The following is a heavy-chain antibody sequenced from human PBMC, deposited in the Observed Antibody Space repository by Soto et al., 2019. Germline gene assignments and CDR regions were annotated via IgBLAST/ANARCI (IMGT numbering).Heavy chain of an antibody. Sequence: PSETLSLTCTVYGGSISSYYWSWIRQPPGKGLEWIGYIYNSGSTNYNPSLKSRVTISIDTSKNQFSLKLSSVTAADTAVYYCARGTYRFDYWGQGTLVTVSS. CDR1: GGSISSYY. D-gene: IGHD3-10*01. CDR2: IYNSGST. J-gene: IGHJ4*02. V-gene: IGHV4-59*01. CDR3: ARGTYRFDY.